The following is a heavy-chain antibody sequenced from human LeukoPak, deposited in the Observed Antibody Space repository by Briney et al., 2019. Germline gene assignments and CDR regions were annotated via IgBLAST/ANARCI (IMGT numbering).Heavy chain of an antibody. Sequence: SVKVSCKASGYTFTGYYMHWVRQAPGQGLEWMGWINPNSGGTNYAQKFQGRVTMTRDTSISTAYMELSRLRSDDTAVYYCARDLVAVAGTPLWYFDYWGQGTLVTVSS. D-gene: IGHD6-19*01. CDR1: GYTFTGYY. CDR3: ARDLVAVAGTPLWYFDY. J-gene: IGHJ4*02. V-gene: IGHV1-2*02. CDR2: INPNSGGT.